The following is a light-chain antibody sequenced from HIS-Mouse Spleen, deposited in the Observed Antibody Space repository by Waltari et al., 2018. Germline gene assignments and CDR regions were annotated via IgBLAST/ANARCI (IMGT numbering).Light chain of an antibody. CDR3: QQYYSTQLT. V-gene: IGKV4-1*01. CDR2: WAS. CDR1: KSVLYSSNNKNY. Sequence: DIVMTESPDSLAVSLGERATINCKSSKSVLYSSNNKNYLAWYQLKPGQPPKLLIYWASTRESGVPDRFSGSGSGTDFTLTISSLQAEDVAVYYCQQYYSTQLTFGGGTKVEIK. J-gene: IGKJ4*01.